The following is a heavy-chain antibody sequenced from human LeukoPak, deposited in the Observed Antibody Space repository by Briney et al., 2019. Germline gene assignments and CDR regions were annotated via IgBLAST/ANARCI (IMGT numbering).Heavy chain of an antibody. CDR1: GYTFTGYY. CDR3: ARTYPLYYDILTGYWAEYYFDY. Sequence: ASVKVSCKASGYTFTGYYMLWVRQAPGQGLEWMGWFNPNSGGTNYAQKFQGWVTMTRDTSISTAYMELSRLRSDDTAVYYCARTYPLYYDILTGYWAEYYFDYWGQGTLVTVSS. CDR2: FNPNSGGT. J-gene: IGHJ4*02. D-gene: IGHD3-9*01. V-gene: IGHV1-2*04.